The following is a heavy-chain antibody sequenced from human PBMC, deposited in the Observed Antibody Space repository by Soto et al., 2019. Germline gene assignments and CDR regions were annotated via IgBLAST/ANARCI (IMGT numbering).Heavy chain of an antibody. Sequence: GGSLRLSCAASGFTFSTSAIHWVRQAPGKGQEWVAVISSDGSHQYYADSVRGRFTVSRDNSKNTLYLQMNSLRAEDTAVYYCARPYCSSTRCYLYSYAMDVWGQGTTVTVSS. CDR3: ARPYCSSTRCYLYSYAMDV. V-gene: IGHV3-30-3*01. CDR2: ISSDGSHQ. J-gene: IGHJ6*02. CDR1: GFTFSTSA. D-gene: IGHD2-2*01.